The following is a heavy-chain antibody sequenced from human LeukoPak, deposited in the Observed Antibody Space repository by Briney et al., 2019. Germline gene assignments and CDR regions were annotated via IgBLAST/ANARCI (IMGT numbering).Heavy chain of an antibody. CDR3: ARVVGSTSCPVDF. Sequence: SETLSLTCAVYGGSFSDYYWSWIRQPPGKGLEWIGEINHSGSTNYNPSLKSRVTISVDTSKNQFSLKLSSVTAADTAVYYCARVVGSTSCPVDFWGQGTLVTVSS. D-gene: IGHD2-2*01. CDR2: INHSGST. V-gene: IGHV4-34*01. CDR1: GGSFSDYY. J-gene: IGHJ4*02.